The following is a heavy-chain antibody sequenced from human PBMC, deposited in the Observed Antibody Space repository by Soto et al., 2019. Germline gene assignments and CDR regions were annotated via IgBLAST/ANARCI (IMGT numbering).Heavy chain of an antibody. Sequence: GGSLRLSCSASGFTFSSYAMHWVRQAPGKGLGYVSAISSNGGSTYYNPSLKSRVAISVDTSRNDFSLRLSSVTAADTAVYYCTTGGDASKTGYWGQGTLVTVSS. V-gene: IGHV3-64D*06. CDR2: ISSNGGST. D-gene: IGHD1-1*01. CDR1: GFTFSSYA. J-gene: IGHJ4*02. CDR3: TTGGDASKTGY.